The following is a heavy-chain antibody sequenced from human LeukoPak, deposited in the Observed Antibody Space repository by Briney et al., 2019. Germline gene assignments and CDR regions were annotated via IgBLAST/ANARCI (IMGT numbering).Heavy chain of an antibody. D-gene: IGHD4-17*01. CDR1: GFTFSSYS. CDR3: AKDPSTVTSFWFDP. J-gene: IGHJ5*02. Sequence: GGSLRLSCAASGFTFSSYSMNWVRQAPGKGLEWVSAISGSGGSTYYADSVKGRFTISRDNSKNTLYLQMNSLRAEDTAVYYCAKDPSTVTSFWFDPWGQGTLVTVSS. V-gene: IGHV3-23*01. CDR2: ISGSGGST.